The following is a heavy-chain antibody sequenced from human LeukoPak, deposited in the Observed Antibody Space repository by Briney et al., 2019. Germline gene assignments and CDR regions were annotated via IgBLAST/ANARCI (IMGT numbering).Heavy chain of an antibody. J-gene: IGHJ4*02. D-gene: IGHD2/OR15-2a*01. Sequence: PGGSLRLSCAASGFIFSSYSMNWVRQAPGKGLEWVSSISTSSSYIYYADSVKGRFTISRDNAKNSLYLQMNSLRAEDTAVYYCAGSHFTVYYFDSWGQGTPVTVSS. CDR2: ISTSSSYI. CDR3: AGSHFTVYYFDS. V-gene: IGHV3-21*06. CDR1: GFIFSSYS.